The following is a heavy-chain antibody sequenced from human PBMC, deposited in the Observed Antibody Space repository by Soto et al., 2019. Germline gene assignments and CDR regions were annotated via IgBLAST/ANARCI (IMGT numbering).Heavy chain of an antibody. V-gene: IGHV4-34*01. CDR1: GGSVNGFY. CDR3: ARVRKGGNSADFDY. Sequence: PSETLSLTCAVYGGSVNGFYWNWIRQPPGKGLEWIGEINHTGGTHYNPSLKSRVTISVDRSKNQFSLKLSSVTAADTAVYYCARVRKGGNSADFDYWGQGTLVTVSS. CDR2: INHTGGT. D-gene: IGHD2-21*02. J-gene: IGHJ4*02.